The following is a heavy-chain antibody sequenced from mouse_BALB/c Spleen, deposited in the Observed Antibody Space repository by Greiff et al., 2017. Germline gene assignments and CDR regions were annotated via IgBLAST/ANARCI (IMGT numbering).Heavy chain of an antibody. J-gene: IGHJ2*01. D-gene: IGHD2-2*01. V-gene: IGHV8-8*01. CDR2: IWWDDDK. CDR1: GFSLSTSGMG. CDR3: ARRRGYGYDRASYYFDY. Sequence: QVTLKVSGPGILKPSQTLSLTCSFSGFSLSTSGMGVGWIRQPSGKGLEWLAHIWWDDDKYYNPSLKSRLTISKDTSRNQVFLKITSVDTADTATYYWARRRGYGYDRASYYFDYWGQGTTLTVSS.